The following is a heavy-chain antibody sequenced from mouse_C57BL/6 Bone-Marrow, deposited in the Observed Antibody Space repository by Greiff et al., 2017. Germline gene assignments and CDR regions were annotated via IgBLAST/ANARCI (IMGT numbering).Heavy chain of an antibody. J-gene: IGHJ3*01. D-gene: IGHD2-4*01. CDR2: INPNNVGT. CDR3: ARPRLRRATWVGY. Sequence: EFQLQQSGPELVKPGASVKISCKASGYTFPDSYMTWVKQSHGKILEWIGDINPNNVGTSSNQKFKGKATLTLAKSSTTASMELPSLKSEGSAVYYWARPRLRRATWVGYWGQGTMLTVSA. CDR1: GYTFPDSY. V-gene: IGHV1-26*01.